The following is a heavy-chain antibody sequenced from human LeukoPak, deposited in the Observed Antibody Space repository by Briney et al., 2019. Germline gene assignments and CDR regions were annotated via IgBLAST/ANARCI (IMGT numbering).Heavy chain of an antibody. V-gene: IGHV4-59*08. J-gene: IGHJ4*02. CDR1: GVSTNTYYY. Sequence: SETLSLTCTVSGVSTNTYYYWSWIRQPPGKGLEWIGYVDYSGRFKYSPSLKSRVTISVDTSKYQFSLDLTSVTAADTAVYYCAANIPTPTTSPPLGYWGQGTLVTVSS. D-gene: IGHD1-26*01. CDR2: VDYSGRF. CDR3: AANIPTPTTSPPLGY.